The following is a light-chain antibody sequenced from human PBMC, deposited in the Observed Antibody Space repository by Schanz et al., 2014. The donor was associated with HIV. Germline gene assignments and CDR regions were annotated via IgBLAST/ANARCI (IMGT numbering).Light chain of an antibody. V-gene: IGLV2-8*01. CDR1: SRDVGGYNY. Sequence: QSALTQPPSASGSPGQSVTISCTGTSRDVGGYNYVSWYQQHPGKAPKLMIYEVSKRPSGVPDRFSASKSGNTASLTISGLQAEDEADYYCCSFTSSNTLLFGGGTQLTVL. CDR2: EVS. CDR3: CSFTSSNTLL. J-gene: IGLJ2*01.